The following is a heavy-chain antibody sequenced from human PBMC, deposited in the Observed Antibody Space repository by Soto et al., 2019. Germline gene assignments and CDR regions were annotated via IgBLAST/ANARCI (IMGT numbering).Heavy chain of an antibody. D-gene: IGHD3-22*01. Sequence: GGSLRLSCAASAFTFNNYAMSWVRQAPGKGLEWVSGIGGSGRTTYYADYVKGRFTISRDNSNNTLFLQMNSLRAEDTAVYYCAKSRYSDSSGDFYDYWGQGTLVTVSS. CDR2: IGGSGRTT. CDR3: AKSRYSDSSGDFYDY. CDR1: AFTFNNYA. V-gene: IGHV3-23*01. J-gene: IGHJ4*02.